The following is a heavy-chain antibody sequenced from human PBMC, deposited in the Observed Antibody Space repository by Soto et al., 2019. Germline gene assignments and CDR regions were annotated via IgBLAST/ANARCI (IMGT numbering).Heavy chain of an antibody. J-gene: IGHJ4*02. CDR2: IYYSGST. D-gene: IGHD3-22*01. V-gene: IGHV4-59*01. CDR1: GGSISSYY. CDR3: AREGAHYYDSSGYYDY. Sequence: SETLSLTCTVSGGSISSYYWSWIRQPPGKGLEWIGYIYYSGSTNYNPSLKSRVTISVDTSKNQFSLKLGSVTAADTAVYYCAREGAHYYDSSGYYDYWGQGTLVTVSS.